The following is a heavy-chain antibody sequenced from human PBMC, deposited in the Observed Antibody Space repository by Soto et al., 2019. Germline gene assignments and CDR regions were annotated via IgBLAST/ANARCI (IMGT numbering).Heavy chain of an antibody. V-gene: IGHV4-61*01. CDR3: ARGKDIVVVPAAQIYAFDI. CDR2: IYYSGST. Sequence: SETLSLTCTVSGGSVSSGSYYWSWIRQPPGKGLEWIGYIYYSGSTNYNPSLKSRVTISVDTSKNQFSLKLSSVTAADTAVDSCARGKDIVVVPAAQIYAFDIWGQGTMVTVSS. D-gene: IGHD2-2*01. J-gene: IGHJ3*02. CDR1: GGSVSSGSYY.